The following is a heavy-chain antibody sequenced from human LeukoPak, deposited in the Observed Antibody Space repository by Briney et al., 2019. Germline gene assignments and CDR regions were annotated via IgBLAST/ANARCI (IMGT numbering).Heavy chain of an antibody. Sequence: PSETLSLTCTVSGGSIIGYYWSWIRQPPGKALEWIAYVHYTGSTEYNPSLQSRVTISVDTSKNQFSLTLSSVSAADTAIYYCTRILDSGCSDRWGQGTLVTVSS. V-gene: IGHV4-59*01. J-gene: IGHJ5*02. CDR1: GGSIIGYY. D-gene: IGHD6-19*01. CDR3: TRILDSGCSDR. CDR2: VHYTGST.